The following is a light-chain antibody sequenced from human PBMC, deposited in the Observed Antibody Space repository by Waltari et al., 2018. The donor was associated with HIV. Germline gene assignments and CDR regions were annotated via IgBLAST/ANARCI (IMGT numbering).Light chain of an antibody. V-gene: IGKV3-20*01. CDR2: GAS. CDR3: QQYGSSLVT. J-gene: IGKJ4*01. CDR1: QSVSSSY. Sequence: EIVLTQSPGTLSLSPGERATLSSRASQSVSSSYLAWYQQKPGQAPRLLIYGASSRATDIPDRFSGSGSGTDFTLTISRLEPEDFAVYYCQQYGSSLVTFGGGTKVEIK.